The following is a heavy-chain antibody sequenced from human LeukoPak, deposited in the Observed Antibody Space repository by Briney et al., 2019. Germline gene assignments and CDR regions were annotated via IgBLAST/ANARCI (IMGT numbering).Heavy chain of an antibody. CDR3: ARDSSNGELLTLGDAFDI. Sequence: ASVKVSCKASGYTFTSYAMHWVRQAPGQRLEWMGWINAGNGNTKYSQKFQGRVTITRDTSASTAYMELSSLRSEDTAVYYCARDSSNGELLTLGDAFDIWGQGTMVTVSS. D-gene: IGHD1-26*01. CDR2: INAGNGNT. V-gene: IGHV1-3*01. J-gene: IGHJ3*02. CDR1: GYTFTSYA.